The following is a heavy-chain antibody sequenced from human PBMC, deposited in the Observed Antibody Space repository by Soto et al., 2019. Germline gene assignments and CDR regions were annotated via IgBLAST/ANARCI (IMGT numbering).Heavy chain of an antibody. V-gene: IGHV1-69*06. CDR2: IIPIFGTA. D-gene: IGHD6-6*01. CDR1: GGTFSSYA. J-gene: IGHJ6*02. Sequence: GASVKVSCKASGGTFSSYAISWVRQAPGQGLEWMGGIIPIFGTANYAQKFQGRVTITADKSTSTAYMELSSLRSEDTAVYYCARADHLTYSSSSGHYYYYYGMDVWGQGTTVTVSS. CDR3: ARADHLTYSSSSGHYYYYYGMDV.